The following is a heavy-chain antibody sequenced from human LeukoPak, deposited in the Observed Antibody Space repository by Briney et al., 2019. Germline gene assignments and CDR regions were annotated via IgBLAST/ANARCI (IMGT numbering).Heavy chain of an antibody. CDR1: GFTFSSYE. V-gene: IGHV3-48*03. CDR3: ARDSALYGSGSYSFDY. Sequence: GGSLRLSCAASGFTFSSYEMNWVRQAPGKGLEWVSYISSSGSTIYYADSVKGRFTISRDNAKNSLYLQMNSLRAEDTAVYYCARDSALYGSGSYSFDYWGQGTLVTVSS. D-gene: IGHD3-10*01. CDR2: ISSSGSTI. J-gene: IGHJ4*02.